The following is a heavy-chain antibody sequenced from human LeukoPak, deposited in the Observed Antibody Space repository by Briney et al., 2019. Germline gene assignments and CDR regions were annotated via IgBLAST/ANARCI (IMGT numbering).Heavy chain of an antibody. CDR1: GFTFTSYW. V-gene: IGHV3-74*03. CDR2: INSDGSTT. D-gene: IGHD1-26*01. Sequence: GGSLRLSCAASGFTFTSYWMHWVRQAPGKGLVWLSRINSDGSTTTYADSVRGRFIISRDNAKNTLYLQMNSLGAEDTAVYYCARVEVGVWGVFDTWGQGTMVTVSS. J-gene: IGHJ3*02. CDR3: ARVEVGVWGVFDT.